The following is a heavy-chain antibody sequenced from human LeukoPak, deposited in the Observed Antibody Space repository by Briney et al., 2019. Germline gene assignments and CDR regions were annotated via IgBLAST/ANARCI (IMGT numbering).Heavy chain of an antibody. Sequence: GSLRLSCAASGFTFSSYAMSWVRQAPGKGLEWIGYIYYSGSTNYNPSLKSRVTISVDTSKNQFSLKLSSVTAADTAVYYCARRVLDRYCSGGSCYDNWFDPWGQGTLVTVSS. CDR3: ARRVLDRYCSGGSCYDNWFDP. J-gene: IGHJ5*02. CDR2: IYYSGST. D-gene: IGHD2-15*01. CDR1: GFTFSSYA. V-gene: IGHV4-59*01.